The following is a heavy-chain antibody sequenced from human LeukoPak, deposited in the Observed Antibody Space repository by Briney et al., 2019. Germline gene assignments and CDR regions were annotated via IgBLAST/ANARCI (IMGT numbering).Heavy chain of an antibody. D-gene: IGHD3-22*01. Sequence: GGSLRLSCAASGFTFSDYYMSWIRQAPGKGLEWVSYISSSGSTIYYADSVKGRFTISRDNAKNSLYLQMNSLRAEDTAAYYCARVGYDSPGDAFDIWGQGTMVTVSS. CDR3: ARVGYDSPGDAFDI. V-gene: IGHV3-11*01. J-gene: IGHJ3*02. CDR2: ISSSGSTI. CDR1: GFTFSDYY.